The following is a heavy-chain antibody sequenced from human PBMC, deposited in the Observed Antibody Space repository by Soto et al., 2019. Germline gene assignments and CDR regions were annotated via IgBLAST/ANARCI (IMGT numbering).Heavy chain of an antibody. Sequence: QVQLVQSGAEVKKPGSSVKVSCKASGGTFSSYAISWVRQAPGQGLEWMGGIIPIFGTANYAQKFQGRVTITADESTSTAYMELSSLRSEDTAVYYCARSKGYCSGGSCLTYSYYGMDVWGQGTTVTVPS. D-gene: IGHD2-15*01. CDR3: ARSKGYCSGGSCLTYSYYGMDV. CDR2: IIPIFGTA. V-gene: IGHV1-69*01. J-gene: IGHJ6*02. CDR1: GGTFSSYA.